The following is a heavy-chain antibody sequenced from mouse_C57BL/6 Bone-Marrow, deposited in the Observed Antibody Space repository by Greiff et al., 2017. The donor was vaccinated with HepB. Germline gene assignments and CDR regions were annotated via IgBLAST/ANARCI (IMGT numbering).Heavy chain of an antibody. CDR2: ISDGGSYT. CDR1: GFTFSSYA. J-gene: IGHJ3*01. Sequence: EVQRVESGGGLVKPGGSLKLSCAASGFTFSSYAMSWVRQTPEKRLEWVATISDGGSYTYYPDNVKGRFTISRDNAKNNLYLQMSHLKSEDTAMYYWARGIYYGTGGFAYWGQGTLVTVSA. CDR3: ARGIYYGTGGFAY. D-gene: IGHD2-1*01. V-gene: IGHV5-4*01.